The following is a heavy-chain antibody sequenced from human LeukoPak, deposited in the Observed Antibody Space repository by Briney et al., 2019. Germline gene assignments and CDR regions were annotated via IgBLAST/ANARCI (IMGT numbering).Heavy chain of an antibody. CDR3: ARDFGDIVATITEGYFDY. CDR1: GGTFSSYA. Sequence: ASVKVSCKASGGTFSSYAISWVRQAPGQGLEWMGRIIPILGIANYAQKFQGRVTITADKSTSTAYMELSSLRSEDSAVYYCARDFGDIVATITEGYFDYWGRGTLVTVSS. V-gene: IGHV1-69*04. J-gene: IGHJ4*02. CDR2: IIPILGIA. D-gene: IGHD5-12*01.